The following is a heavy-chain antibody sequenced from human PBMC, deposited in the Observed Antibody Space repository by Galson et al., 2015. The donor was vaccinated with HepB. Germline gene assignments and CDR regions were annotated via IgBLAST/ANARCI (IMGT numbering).Heavy chain of an antibody. J-gene: IGHJ4*02. CDR1: GFAFSSYA. Sequence: SLRLSCAASGFAFSSYAMSWVRQAPGKGLEWVSGISGSGGSTYYADSVKGRFTISRDNSKYTLYLQMNSLRAEDTAVYRCAKRDYSDPRGYAPLFASWGQGTLVTVSS. CDR2: ISGSGGST. D-gene: IGHD3-22*01. CDR3: AKRDYSDPRGYAPLFAS. V-gene: IGHV3-23*01.